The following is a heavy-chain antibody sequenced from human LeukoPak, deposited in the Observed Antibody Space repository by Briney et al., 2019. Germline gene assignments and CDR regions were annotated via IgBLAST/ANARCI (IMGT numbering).Heavy chain of an antibody. D-gene: IGHD1-26*01. J-gene: IGHJ4*02. V-gene: IGHV3-23*01. CDR2: ISTRGGTT. CDR1: GFTFSSYA. Sequence: GGSLRLSCAASGFTFSSYAMNWVRQAPGKGLEWVSAISTRGGTTYYPDSVKGRFTISRDDSKNTLYLQMNSLRVEDTAVYYCAKDRWVGATISPYFDYWGQGTLVTVSS. CDR3: AKDRWVGATISPYFDY.